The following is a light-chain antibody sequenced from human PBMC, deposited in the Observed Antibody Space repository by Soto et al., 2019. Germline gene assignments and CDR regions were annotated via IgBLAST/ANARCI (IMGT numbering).Light chain of an antibody. CDR2: EVS. CDR1: SSDVGGYNY. Sequence: QSVLPQPASVSGSPGQSITISCTGTSSDVGGYNYVSWYQQHPGKAPKLILYEVSNRPSGVSDRFSGSKSGNTASLTISGLQAEDEADYYCSSYRSGSAIDLFGIGTKVTV. J-gene: IGLJ1*01. CDR3: SSYRSGSAIDL. V-gene: IGLV2-14*03.